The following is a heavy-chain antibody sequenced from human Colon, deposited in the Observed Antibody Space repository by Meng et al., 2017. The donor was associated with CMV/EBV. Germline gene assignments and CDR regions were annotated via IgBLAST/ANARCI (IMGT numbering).Heavy chain of an antibody. V-gene: IGHV3-21*01. CDR3: ARVGLSGSYLHS. J-gene: IGHJ4*02. CDR1: GFTFSSYS. Sequence: GESLKISCVASGFTFSSYSMNWVRQAPGKGLEWVSSISSSSSYIYYADSVKGRFTISRDNAKNSLYLQMNSLRAEDTAVYYCARVGLSGSYLHSWGQGTLVTVSS. D-gene: IGHD1-26*01. CDR2: ISSSSSYI.